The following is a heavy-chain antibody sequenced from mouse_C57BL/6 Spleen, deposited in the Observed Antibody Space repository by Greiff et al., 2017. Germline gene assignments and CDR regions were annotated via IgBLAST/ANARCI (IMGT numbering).Heavy chain of an antibody. CDR2: ISYDGSN. V-gene: IGHV3-6*01. CDR1: GYSITSGYY. CDR3: ARDQGDYDAAWFAY. Sequence: EVQLVESGPGLVKPSQSLSLTCSVTGYSITSGYYWNWIRQFPGNKLEWMGYISYDGSNNYNPSLKNRISITRDTSKNQFFLKLNSVTTEDTATYYCARDQGDYDAAWFAYWGQGTLVTVSA. D-gene: IGHD2-4*01. J-gene: IGHJ3*01.